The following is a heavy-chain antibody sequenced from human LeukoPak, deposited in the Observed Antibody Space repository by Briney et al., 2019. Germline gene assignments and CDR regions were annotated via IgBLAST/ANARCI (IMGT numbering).Heavy chain of an antibody. V-gene: IGHV3-23*01. D-gene: IGHD3-10*01. J-gene: IGHJ4*02. CDR1: GFTFSSYA. CDR2: ISGSGLST. Sequence: GGSLRLSCAASGFTFSSYAMSWVRQAPGKGLEWVSAISGSGLSTYYADSVKGRFTLSRDNSKNTLYLQMNSLRAEDTAVYYCAKDRASGSYIRECYYWGQGTLVTVSS. CDR3: AKDRASGSYIRECYY.